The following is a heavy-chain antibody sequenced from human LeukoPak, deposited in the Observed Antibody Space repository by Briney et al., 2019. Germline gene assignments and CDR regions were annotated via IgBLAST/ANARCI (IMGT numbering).Heavy chain of an antibody. CDR1: GYTFSSYS. CDR3: ARDFFSYDGTENNYEDTFDI. CDR2: ISGFRGNT. V-gene: IGHV1-18*01. Sequence: GASVKVSCKASGYTFSSYSLSWVRQAPGQGLEWMGWISGFRGNTNYAQKFRGRVTMTTDTSTTTAYMELRSLNSDDTAGYYCARDFFSYDGTENNYEDTFDIWGQGTMVTVSS. D-gene: IGHD3-22*01. J-gene: IGHJ3*02.